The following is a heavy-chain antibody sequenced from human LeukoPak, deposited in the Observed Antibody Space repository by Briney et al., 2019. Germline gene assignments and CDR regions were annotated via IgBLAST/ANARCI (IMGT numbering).Heavy chain of an antibody. J-gene: IGHJ4*02. CDR3: VRQNNFDFWSGFFDY. V-gene: IGHV4-39*01. Sequence: SETLSLTCTVSGGSISSSSYYWGWIRQPPGKGLEWIGSIYYSGSTYYNPSLKSRVTISVDTSKNQFSLKLSSVTAADTAVYYCVRQNNFDFWSGFFDYWGLGALVTVSS. D-gene: IGHD3-3*01. CDR1: GGSISSSSYY. CDR2: IYYSGST.